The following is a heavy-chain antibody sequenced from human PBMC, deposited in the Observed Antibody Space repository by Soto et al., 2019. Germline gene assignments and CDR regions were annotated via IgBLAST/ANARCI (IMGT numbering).Heavy chain of an antibody. CDR2: FHGSENS. D-gene: IGHD1-20*01. CDR3: AIGTRALITSFFAY. CDR1: GDSFSNFY. J-gene: IGHJ4*02. V-gene: IGHV4-59*01. Sequence: SETLSLTCTVSGDSFSNFYWSWIRQPPGKGLEWIGYFHGSENSGYNPSLENRVSIGLGRSANQFSLKLSSVSAADTAIYYCAIGTRALITSFFAYWGQGVPVTVSS.